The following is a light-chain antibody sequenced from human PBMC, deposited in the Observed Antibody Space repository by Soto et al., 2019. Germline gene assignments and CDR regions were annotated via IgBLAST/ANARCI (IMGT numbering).Light chain of an antibody. CDR2: DVT. CDR1: SSDVGAYDF. CDR3: CSYADGSIYF. V-gene: IGLV2-14*01. J-gene: IGLJ1*01. Sequence: QSALTQPASVSGSPGQSITISCTGTSSDVGAYDFVSWYQHYPGKAPKLVTFDVTHRPPGISDRFSGSKSANTASLTISGLQAEDEGDYYCCSYADGSIYFFGTGTKLTVL.